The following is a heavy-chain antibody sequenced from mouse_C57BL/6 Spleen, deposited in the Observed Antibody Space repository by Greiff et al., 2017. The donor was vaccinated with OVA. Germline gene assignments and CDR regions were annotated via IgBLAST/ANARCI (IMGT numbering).Heavy chain of an antibody. CDR1: GYTFTSYW. CDR3: ASDYGSSSSYWYFDV. D-gene: IGHD1-1*01. Sequence: VQLQQPGAELVKPGASVKMSCKASGYTFTSYWITWVKQRPGQGLEWIGDIYPGSGSTNYNEKFKSKATLTVDTSSSTAYMQLSSLTAEDSAVYYCASDYGSSSSYWYFDVWGTGTTVTVSS. CDR2: IYPGSGST. J-gene: IGHJ1*03. V-gene: IGHV1-55*01.